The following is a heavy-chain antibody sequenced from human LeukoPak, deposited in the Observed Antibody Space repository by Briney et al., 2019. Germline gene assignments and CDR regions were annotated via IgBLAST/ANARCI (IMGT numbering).Heavy chain of an antibody. D-gene: IGHD6-19*01. Sequence: QSGGSLRLSCAASGFTFSSYAMSWVRQAPGKGLEWVSAISGSGGSTYYADSVKGRFTISRDNSKNTLYLQMNSLRAEDTAVYYCAKDSQHSGWFPQDWVDPWGQGTLVTVSS. CDR3: AKDSQHSGWFPQDWVDP. CDR2: ISGSGGST. CDR1: GFTFSSYA. V-gene: IGHV3-23*01. J-gene: IGHJ5*02.